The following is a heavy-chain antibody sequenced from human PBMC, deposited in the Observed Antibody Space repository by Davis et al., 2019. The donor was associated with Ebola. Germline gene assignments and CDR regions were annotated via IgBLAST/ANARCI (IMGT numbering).Heavy chain of an antibody. V-gene: IGHV3-21*01. CDR1: GFTFSSYS. Sequence: GESLKISCAASGFTFSSYSMNWVRQAPGKGLEWVSSISSSSSYIYYADSVKGRFTISRDNAKNSLYLQMNSLRAEDTAVYYCARKDLAAAGPHYFDYWGQGTLVTVSS. D-gene: IGHD6-13*01. CDR2: ISSSSSYI. CDR3: ARKDLAAAGPHYFDY. J-gene: IGHJ4*02.